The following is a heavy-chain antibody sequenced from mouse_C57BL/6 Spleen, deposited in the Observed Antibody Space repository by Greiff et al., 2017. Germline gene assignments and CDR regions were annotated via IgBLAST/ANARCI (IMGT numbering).Heavy chain of an antibody. CDR2: ISYDGSN. V-gene: IGHV3-6*01. CDR3: AREASYYYGSSYNYAMDY. Sequence: VQLKESGPGLVKPSQSLSLTCSVTGYSITSGYYWNWIRQFPGNKLEWMGYISYDGSNNYNPSLKNRISITRDTSKNQFFLKLNSVTTEDTATYYCAREASYYYGSSYNYAMDYWGQGTSVTVSS. CDR1: GYSITSGYY. J-gene: IGHJ4*01. D-gene: IGHD1-1*01.